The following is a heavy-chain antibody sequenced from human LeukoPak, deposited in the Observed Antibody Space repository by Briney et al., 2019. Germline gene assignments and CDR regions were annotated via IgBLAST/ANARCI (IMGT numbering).Heavy chain of an antibody. CDR1: GFTFSSYA. J-gene: IGHJ1*01. D-gene: IGHD2-15*01. CDR2: ISGSGNRT. Sequence: RRSLRLSCAASGFTFSSYAMSWVRQAPGQGLEWVSSISGSGNRTYYADSVKGRFTISRDNSKNTLFLQMNSLRAEDTAVYYCAQQVGYCSSGSCYFTYRGQGTLVTVSS. V-gene: IGHV3-23*01. CDR3: AQQVGYCSSGSCYFTY.